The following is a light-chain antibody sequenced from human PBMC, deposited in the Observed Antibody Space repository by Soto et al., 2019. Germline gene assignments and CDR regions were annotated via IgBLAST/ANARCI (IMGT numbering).Light chain of an antibody. CDR1: QSISSY. CDR2: AAS. Sequence: DIQMTQSPSSLSASVGDRVTITCRASQSISSYLNWYQQKPGKAPKLLIYAASSLQSGVPSRFSGSVSGTDFTLTISSLQPEDFATYYCQQSYRPLTFGGGTKVEIK. V-gene: IGKV1-39*01. CDR3: QQSYRPLT. J-gene: IGKJ4*01.